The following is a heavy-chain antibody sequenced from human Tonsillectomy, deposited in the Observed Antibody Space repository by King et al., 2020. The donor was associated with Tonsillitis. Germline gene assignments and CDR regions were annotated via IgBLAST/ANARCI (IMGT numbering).Heavy chain of an antibody. CDR2: IRKKANNFTT. V-gene: IGHV3-72*01. J-gene: IGHJ6*03. D-gene: IGHD2-15*01. CDR3: TRTLTESVAARRTSTTYYYYYYMDV. CDR1: GFTFSDHY. Sequence: VQLVESGGGLVQPGGSLRLSCAASGFTFSDHYMDWVRQAPGKGLEWVGRIRKKANNFTTEYAASVKGRFTISRDDSKNSLYLQMDRLKTEDTAVCYCTRTLTESVAARRTSTTYYYYYYMDVWGKGTTVTVSS.